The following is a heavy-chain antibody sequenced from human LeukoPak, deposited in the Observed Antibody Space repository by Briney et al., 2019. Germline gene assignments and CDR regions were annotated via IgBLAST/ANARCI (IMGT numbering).Heavy chain of an antibody. J-gene: IGHJ4*02. V-gene: IGHV4-34*01. CDR2: INHSGST. Sequence: SETLSLTCAVYGGSFSGYYWSWIRQPPGKGLEWIGEINHSGSTNYNPSLKSRVTISVDTSKNQFSLKLSSVTAADTAVYYCARGWDRWLLQYFDYWGQGTLVTVSS. D-gene: IGHD3-22*01. CDR1: GGSFSGYY. CDR3: ARGWDRWLLQYFDY.